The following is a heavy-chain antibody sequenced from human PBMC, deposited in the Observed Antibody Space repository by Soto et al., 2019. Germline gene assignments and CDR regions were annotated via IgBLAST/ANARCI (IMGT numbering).Heavy chain of an antibody. CDR2: ISYDGSNK. V-gene: IGHV3-30*18. Sequence: GGSLRLSCAASGFTFSSYGMHWVRQAPGKGLEWVAVISYDGSNKYYADSVKGRFTISRDNSKNTLYLQVNSLRAEDTAVYYCAKDMYYDSSGPGYWGQGTLVTVSS. CDR3: AKDMYYDSSGPGY. CDR1: GFTFSSYG. J-gene: IGHJ4*02. D-gene: IGHD3-22*01.